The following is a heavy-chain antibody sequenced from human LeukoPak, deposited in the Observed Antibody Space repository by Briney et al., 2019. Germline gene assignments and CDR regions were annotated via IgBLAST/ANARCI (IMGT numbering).Heavy chain of an antibody. Sequence: SETLSLTCTVSGGSISSSSYYWGWIRQPPGKGLEWIGSIYYSGSTYYNPSLKSRVTISVDTSKNQFSLKLSSVTAADTAVYYCARDGMGYCSGGSCYSNWFDPWGQGTLVTVSS. D-gene: IGHD2-15*01. J-gene: IGHJ5*02. CDR3: ARDGMGYCSGGSCYSNWFDP. V-gene: IGHV4-39*07. CDR2: IYYSGST. CDR1: GGSISSSSYY.